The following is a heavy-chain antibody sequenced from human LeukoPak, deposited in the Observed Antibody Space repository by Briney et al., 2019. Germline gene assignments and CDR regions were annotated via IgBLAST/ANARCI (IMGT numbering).Heavy chain of an antibody. D-gene: IGHD6-13*01. CDR3: AKDRDSSSCP. CDR2: ISGSGDST. J-gene: IGHJ5*02. Sequence: GGSLRLSCAASRFTFSTYAMSWVRQAPGKGLEWVSGISGSGDSTYYADSVKGRFTISRDNSKNTLFLQMKSLRAEDTAIYYCAKDRDSSSCPWGQGTLVTVSS. V-gene: IGHV3-23*01. CDR1: RFTFSTYA.